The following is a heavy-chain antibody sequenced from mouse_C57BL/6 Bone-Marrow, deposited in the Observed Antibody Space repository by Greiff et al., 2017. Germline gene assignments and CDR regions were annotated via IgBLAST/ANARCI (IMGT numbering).Heavy chain of an antibody. V-gene: IGHV3-6*01. D-gene: IGHD4-1*01. CDR2: ISYDGSN. CDR3: ARGELGQGY. Sequence: EVQRVESGPGLVKPSQSLSLTCSVTGYSITSGYYWNWIRQFPGNKLEWMGYISYDGSNNYNPSLKNRISITRDTSKNQFFLKLNSVTTEDTATYYCARGELGQGYWGQGTTLTVSS. J-gene: IGHJ2*01. CDR1: GYSITSGYY.